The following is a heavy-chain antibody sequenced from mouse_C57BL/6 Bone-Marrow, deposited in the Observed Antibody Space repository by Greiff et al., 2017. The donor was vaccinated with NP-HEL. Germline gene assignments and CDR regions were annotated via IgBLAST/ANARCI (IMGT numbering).Heavy chain of an antibody. CDR1: GFNIKDDY. Sequence: EVQLQESGAELVRPGASVKLSCTASGFNIKDDYMHWVKQRPEQGLEWIGWIDPENGDTEYASKFQGKATITADTSSNTAYLQLSSLTSEDTAVYYCTTRVYYYGRPYYFDYWGQGTTLTVSS. V-gene: IGHV14-4*01. D-gene: IGHD1-1*01. CDR2: IDPENGDT. J-gene: IGHJ2*01. CDR3: TTRVYYYGRPYYFDY.